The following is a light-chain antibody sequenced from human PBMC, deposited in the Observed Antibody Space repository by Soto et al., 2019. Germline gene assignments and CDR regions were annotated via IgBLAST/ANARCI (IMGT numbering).Light chain of an antibody. CDR2: EVS. J-gene: IGLJ1*01. CDR1: SSDIGGYNY. Sequence: LTQPASVSGSPGQSITISCAGTSSDIGGYNYVSWYQQHPGKAPKVMIYEVSNRPSGVSNRFSGSKSGNTASLTISGLQAEDEADYYCSSYTSSSTLYVFGSGTKVTVL. CDR3: SSYTSSSTLYV. V-gene: IGLV2-14*01.